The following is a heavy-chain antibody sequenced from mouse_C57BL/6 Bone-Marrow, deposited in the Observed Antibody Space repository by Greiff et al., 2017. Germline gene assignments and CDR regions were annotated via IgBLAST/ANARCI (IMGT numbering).Heavy chain of an antibody. V-gene: IGHV5-4*03. CDR1: GFTFSSYA. J-gene: IGHJ1*03. CDR3: ARADYYGRSYGYFDV. D-gene: IGHD1-1*01. Sequence: EVKLVESGGGLVKPGGSLKLSCAASGFTFSSYAMSWVRQTPEKRLEWVATISDGGSYTYYPDNVKGRFTISRDNAKNNLYLQMSHLKSEDTAMYYCARADYYGRSYGYFDVWGTGTTVTVSS. CDR2: ISDGGSYT.